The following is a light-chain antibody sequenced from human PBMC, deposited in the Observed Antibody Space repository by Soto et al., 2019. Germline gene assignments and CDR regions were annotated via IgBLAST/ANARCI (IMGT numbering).Light chain of an antibody. CDR2: EVS. J-gene: IGLJ1*01. CDR3: SSYARSNNYV. Sequence: QSALTQPPSASGSPGQSVTISCTGTSSDVGAHNFVSWHQQHPGKAPKLMIYEVSKRPSGVPDRFSGSRSGNTASLTVSGLQAEDEADYYCSSYARSNNYVFGTGTKVTVL. CDR1: SSDVGAHNF. V-gene: IGLV2-8*01.